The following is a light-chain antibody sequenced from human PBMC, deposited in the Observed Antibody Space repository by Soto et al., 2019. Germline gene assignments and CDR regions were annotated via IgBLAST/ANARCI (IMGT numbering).Light chain of an antibody. CDR2: GAS. CDR1: QSVTSNY. Sequence: IVLNQSPCTLSSNPGERVTLSCRASQSVTSNYIAWYQQKPGQSPRLLIFGASIRDTGLPDRFSGGGSGRDFTLTISRLESEDSAVYYCQQYGSSPGTFGQGTKVDIK. J-gene: IGKJ1*01. CDR3: QQYGSSPGT. V-gene: IGKV3-20*01.